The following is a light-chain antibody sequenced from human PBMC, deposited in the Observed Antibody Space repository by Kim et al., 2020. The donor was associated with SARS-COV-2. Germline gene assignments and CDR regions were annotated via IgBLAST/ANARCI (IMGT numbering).Light chain of an antibody. CDR2: GQS. Sequence: CAGERDSLSGRAGQRVCTSYLAWSKKKLGKVPRVLIFGQSRRALGTPARCSGIGSGTDFLLTIRSREPEDFAVYSCQQFGSSPRTFGAGTQVESK. CDR1: QRVCTSY. J-gene: IGKJ1*01. V-gene: IGKV3-20*01. CDR3: QQFGSSPRT.